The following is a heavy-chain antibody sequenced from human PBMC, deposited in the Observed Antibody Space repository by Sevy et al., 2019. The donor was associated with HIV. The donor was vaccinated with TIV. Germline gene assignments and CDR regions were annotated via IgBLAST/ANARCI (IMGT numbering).Heavy chain of an antibody. CDR1: GFSFSIYW. V-gene: IGHV3-7*01. Sequence: GGSLRLSCAASGFSFSIYWMSWVRQAPGKGLEWVANIKGDGSDKHYVDSVEGRFTISRDNAKNLLYLQMNSLRVEDTAVYYCAHETFGRFESWGQGTLVTVSS. D-gene: IGHD3-16*01. CDR2: IKGDGSDK. CDR3: AHETFGRFES. J-gene: IGHJ4*02.